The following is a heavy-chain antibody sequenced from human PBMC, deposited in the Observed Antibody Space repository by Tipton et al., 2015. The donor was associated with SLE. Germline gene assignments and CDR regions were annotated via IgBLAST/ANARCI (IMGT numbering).Heavy chain of an antibody. Sequence: TLSLTCTVSGGSISSHYWSWIRQPPGKGLEWIGYIYYSGSTNYNPSLKSRVTISVDTSKNQFSLKLSSVTAADTAVYYCARYYYGSGSYAVYWGQGTLVTVSS. V-gene: IGHV4-59*11. J-gene: IGHJ4*02. CDR2: IYYSGST. CDR1: GGSISSHY. D-gene: IGHD3-10*01. CDR3: ARYYYGSGSYAVY.